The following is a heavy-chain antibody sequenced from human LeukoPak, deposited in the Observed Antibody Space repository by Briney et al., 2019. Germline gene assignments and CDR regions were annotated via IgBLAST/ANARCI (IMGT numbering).Heavy chain of an antibody. CDR3: ARAQHPGYSNGGVDH. CDR1: GITFNSYA. Sequence: PGGSLRLSCAASGITFNSYAMYWVRQAPGKGLEWVAVISFDGSNKYYADSVKGRFTISRDNSKNTLYLQMNSLRTEETAVYYCARAQHPGYSNGGVDHWGQGTLVTVSS. D-gene: IGHD6-25*01. CDR2: ISFDGSNK. J-gene: IGHJ4*02. V-gene: IGHV3-30-3*01.